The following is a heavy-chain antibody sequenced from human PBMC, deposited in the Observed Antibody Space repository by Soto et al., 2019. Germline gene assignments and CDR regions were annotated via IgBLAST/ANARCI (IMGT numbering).Heavy chain of an antibody. J-gene: IGHJ4*02. D-gene: IGHD3-22*01. V-gene: IGHV4-30-4*01. CDR1: GGPFSRGGYY. CDR3: ARAPPGYYDSSGYYSGPRFADY. CDR2: IFYTGST. Sequence: SETLSLTCTVSGGPFSRGGYYWSWIRQHPGKGLECIGYIFYTGSTYYNPTLKSRVTMSVDTSKSQFSLKLSSVTAADTAVYYCARAPPGYYDSSGYYSGPRFADYWGQGTLVTVSS.